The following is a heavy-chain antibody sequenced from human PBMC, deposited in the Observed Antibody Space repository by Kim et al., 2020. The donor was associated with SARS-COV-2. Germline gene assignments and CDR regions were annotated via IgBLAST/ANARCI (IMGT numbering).Heavy chain of an antibody. V-gene: IGHV1-69*01. CDR3: ARAWYDSSGYYADY. J-gene: IGHJ4*02. Sequence: QKFQGRVTITADESTSTAYMELSSMRSEDTAVYYCARAWYDSSGYYADYWGQGTLVTVSS. D-gene: IGHD3-22*01.